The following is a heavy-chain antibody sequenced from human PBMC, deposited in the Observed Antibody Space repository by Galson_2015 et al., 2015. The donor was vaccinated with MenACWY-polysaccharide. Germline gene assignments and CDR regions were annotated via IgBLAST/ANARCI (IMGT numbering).Heavy chain of an antibody. CDR1: GFSFRSYG. D-gene: IGHD3-10*01. CDR2: LSPTTGNT. CDR3: AKGAAHYGSGNYYDY. Sequence: SLRLSCAASGFSFRSYGMGWVRQAPGKGLEWVSGLSPTTGNTYYADSVRGRFTISRDNSKNTLYLQMDSLRAEDTALYYCAKGAAHYGSGNYYDYWGQGTQVTVSS. V-gene: IGHV3-23*01. J-gene: IGHJ4*02.